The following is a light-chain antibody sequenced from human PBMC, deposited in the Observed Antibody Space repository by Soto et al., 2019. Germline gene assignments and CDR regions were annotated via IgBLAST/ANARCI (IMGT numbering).Light chain of an antibody. Sequence: EIVLTQSPGTLSLSPGERATLSCRASQSVSSNYLAWYQQKPGQAPRLLIYGASTRATGIPDRISGSGSGTDLTLTITRLEPEDFAVYYCQQYGRSPPLIFGGGTKVEIK. J-gene: IGKJ4*01. CDR3: QQYGRSPPLI. CDR1: QSVSSNY. V-gene: IGKV3-20*01. CDR2: GAS.